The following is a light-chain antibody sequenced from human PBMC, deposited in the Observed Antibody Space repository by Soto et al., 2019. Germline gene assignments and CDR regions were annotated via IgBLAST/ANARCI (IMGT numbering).Light chain of an antibody. CDR2: DAS. J-gene: IGKJ4*01. CDR3: QKYNSAPLT. Sequence: DIQMTQSPSSLSASVGDRVTITCRASQGISTYLVWYQQRQGRAPKLLIYDASSLLSGVPSRFSGSGSGTDFTLTISSLQPEDVAAYYCQKYNSAPLTFGGGTKVEIK. CDR1: QGISTY. V-gene: IGKV1-27*01.